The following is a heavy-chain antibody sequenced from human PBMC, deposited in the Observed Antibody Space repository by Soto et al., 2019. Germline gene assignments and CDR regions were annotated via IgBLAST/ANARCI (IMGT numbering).Heavy chain of an antibody. J-gene: IGHJ4*02. CDR3: ATDSNYDVSNSF. CDR2: ILPVSAPP. Sequence: SVKVSCKASGGTLNNYAINWVRQAPGQGLEWMGGILPVSAPPDYAQKFQGRVSITADHSTSTVYMELSRLKSDDTAVYFCATDSNYDVSNSFWGQGTLVTV. V-gene: IGHV1-69*13. CDR1: GGTLNNYA. D-gene: IGHD3-3*01.